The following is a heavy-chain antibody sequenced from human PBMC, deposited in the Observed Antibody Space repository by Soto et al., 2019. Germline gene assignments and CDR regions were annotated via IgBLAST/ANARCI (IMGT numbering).Heavy chain of an antibody. CDR1: GGPFSGGVTY. CDR3: ARVSGYDYYGMDV. V-gene: IGHV4-30-4*01. Sequence: QVQLQESGPGLVKPSQTLSLTATVSGGPFSGGVTYWGWFRRPPGRGLEWIGYIYYSGSTYYNPSLKSRVTISVDTSKNQFSLKLSSVTAADTAVYYCARVSGYDYYGMDVWGQGTTVTVSS. J-gene: IGHJ6*02. CDR2: IYYSGST.